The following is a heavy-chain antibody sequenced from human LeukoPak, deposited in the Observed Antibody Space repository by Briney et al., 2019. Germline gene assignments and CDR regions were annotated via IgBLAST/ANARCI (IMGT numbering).Heavy chain of an antibody. V-gene: IGHV4-34*01. Sequence: PSETLSLTCSAYGGSFGGYFWSWIRQPPGEGLEWIGEVNHSGSTNYNPSLKSRVTISVDTSKNQFSLKLSSVTAADTAVYYCARGALPLYYYDSSGYYYWGQGTLVTVSS. CDR3: ARGALPLYYYDSSGYYY. D-gene: IGHD3-22*01. J-gene: IGHJ4*02. CDR1: GGSFGGYF. CDR2: VNHSGST.